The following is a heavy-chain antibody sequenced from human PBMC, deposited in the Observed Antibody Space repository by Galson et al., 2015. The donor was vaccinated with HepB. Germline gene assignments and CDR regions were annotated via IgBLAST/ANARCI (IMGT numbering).Heavy chain of an antibody. CDR1: GFSLSTSGMC. CDR2: IDWDDDK. CDR3: ARIPGDIVATGGGYYGMDV. D-gene: IGHD5-12*01. V-gene: IGHV2-70*01. Sequence: PALVKPTQTLTLTCTFSGFSLSTSGMCVSWIRQPPGKALEWLALIDWDDDKYYSTSLKTRLTISKDTSKNQVVLTMTNMDPVDTATYYCARIPGDIVATGGGYYGMDVWGQGTTVTVSS. J-gene: IGHJ6*02.